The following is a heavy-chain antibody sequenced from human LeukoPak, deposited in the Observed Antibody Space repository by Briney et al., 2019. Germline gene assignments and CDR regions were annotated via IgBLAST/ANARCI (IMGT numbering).Heavy chain of an antibody. CDR3: ARYGGVQYSPSQLNWFDP. CDR2: IYYSGST. V-gene: IGHV4-30-4*08. Sequence: SQTLSLTCTVCGGSISSGDYYWSWIRQPPGKGLEWIGYIYYSGSTYYNPSLKSRVTISVDTSKNQFSLKLSSVTAADTAVYYCARYGGVQYSPSQLNWFDPWGQGTLVTVSS. J-gene: IGHJ5*02. CDR1: GGSISSGDYY. D-gene: IGHD3-16*01.